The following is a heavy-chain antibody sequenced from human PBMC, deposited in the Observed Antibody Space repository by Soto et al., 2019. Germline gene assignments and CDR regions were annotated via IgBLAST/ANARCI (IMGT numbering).Heavy chain of an antibody. J-gene: IGHJ5*02. V-gene: IGHV4-61*01. CDR2: IYYSGST. CDR3: AREGYPAARTWFGP. Sequence: QVQLQESGPGLVKPSETLSLTCTVSGGSVSSGSYYWSWIRQPPGKGLEWIGYIYYSGSTNYNPSLKSRVTISVDTSKNQFSLKLSSVTAADTAVYYCAREGYPAARTWFGPWGQGTLVTVSS. CDR1: GGSVSSGSYY. D-gene: IGHD2-2*01.